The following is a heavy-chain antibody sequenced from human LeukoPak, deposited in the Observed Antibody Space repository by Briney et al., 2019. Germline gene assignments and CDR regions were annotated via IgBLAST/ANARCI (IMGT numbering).Heavy chain of an antibody. CDR3: AREGYPYGYVFD. J-gene: IGHJ4*02. CDR1: GGSISSYY. V-gene: IGHV4-59*01. Sequence: KSSETLSLTCTVSGGSISSYYWSWIRQPPGKGLEWIGYIYYSGSTNYNPSLKSRVTISVDTSKHQFSLNLSSVTAADTAVYYCAREGYPYGYVFDWGQGTLVTVSS. CDR2: IYYSGST. D-gene: IGHD5-18*01.